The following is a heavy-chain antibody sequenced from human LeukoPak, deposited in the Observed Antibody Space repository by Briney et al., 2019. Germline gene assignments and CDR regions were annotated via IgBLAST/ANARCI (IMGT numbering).Heavy chain of an antibody. Sequence: SETLSLTCTVSGGSISSSNYYWVWIRQPPEKGLEWIGTIHYSGNTYYSPSLKSRVTISVDTSKNQFSLNLSSVTAADTAVYYCARQRDSLMYYFDYWGQGTLVTVSS. J-gene: IGHJ4*02. D-gene: IGHD3-22*01. CDR1: GGSISSSNYY. V-gene: IGHV4-39*01. CDR3: ARQRDSLMYYFDY. CDR2: IHYSGNT.